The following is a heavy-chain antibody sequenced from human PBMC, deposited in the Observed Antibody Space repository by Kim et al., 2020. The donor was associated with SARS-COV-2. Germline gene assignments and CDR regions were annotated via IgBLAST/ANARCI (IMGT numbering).Heavy chain of an antibody. J-gene: IGHJ4*02. V-gene: IGHV4-39*01. CDR2: IYYSGST. CDR1: GGSISSSSYY. CDR3: YSYDSSGYYADY. D-gene: IGHD3-22*01. Sequence: SETLSLTCTVSGGSISSSSYYWGWIRQPPGKGLEWIGSIYYSGSTYYNPSLKSRVTISVDTSKNQFSLKLSSVTAADTAVHYSYSYDSSGYYADYWGQGTLVTVSS.